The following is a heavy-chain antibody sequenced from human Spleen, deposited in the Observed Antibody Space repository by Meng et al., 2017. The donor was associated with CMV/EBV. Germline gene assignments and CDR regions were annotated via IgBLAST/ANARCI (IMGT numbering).Heavy chain of an antibody. D-gene: IGHD1-26*01. J-gene: IGHJ4*02. CDR3: ARDIYSGSLDY. Sequence: QVQLVQSGAEVKKPVASMKVSCKASGYTFSDYYIHWVRPAPGQGLEWMGGIIPIFGTANYAQKFQGRVTITADESTSTAYMELSSLRSDDTAVYYCARDIYSGSLDYWGQGTLVTVSS. V-gene: IGHV1-69*01. CDR2: IIPIFGTA. CDR1: GYTFSDYY.